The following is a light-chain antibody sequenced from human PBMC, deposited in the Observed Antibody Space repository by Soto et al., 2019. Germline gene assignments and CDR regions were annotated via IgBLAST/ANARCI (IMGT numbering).Light chain of an antibody. J-gene: IGLJ1*01. V-gene: IGLV2-14*03. CDR3: SSYTSTTAYV. Sequence: QSVLTQPASVSGSPGQSITISCTGTSSDIGAYNYVAWYQQHPGKAPKLMIYDVISRPSGVSNRFSGSKSGNTASLTISGLQAEDEADYYCSSYTSTTAYVFGTGTKLTVL. CDR1: SSDIGAYNY. CDR2: DVI.